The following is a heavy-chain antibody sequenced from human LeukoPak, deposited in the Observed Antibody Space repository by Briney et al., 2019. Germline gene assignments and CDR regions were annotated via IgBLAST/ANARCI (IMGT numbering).Heavy chain of an antibody. CDR1: GYTFTSYG. J-gene: IGHJ5*02. V-gene: IGHV1-18*01. Sequence: ASVKVSCKASGYTFTSYGISWVRQAPGQGLEWMGWISAYNGNTNYAQKLQGRVTMTTDTSTSTAYMELRSLRSDDTAVYYCARTRPSGGGDSWFDPWGQGTLVTVSS. CDR3: ARTRPSGGGDSWFDP. D-gene: IGHD3-10*01. CDR2: ISAYNGNT.